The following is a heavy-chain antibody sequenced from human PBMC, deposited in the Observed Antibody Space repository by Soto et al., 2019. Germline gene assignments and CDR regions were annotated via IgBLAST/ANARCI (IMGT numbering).Heavy chain of an antibody. Sequence: GGSLRLSCAASGFTFSSYGMHWVRQAPGKGLEWVAVISYGGSNKYYADSVKGRFTISRDNSKNTLYLQMNSLRAEDTAVYYCAKGPHSPTYYYYGMDVWGQGTTVTVS. CDR1: GFTFSSYG. CDR2: ISYGGSNK. D-gene: IGHD2-21*01. J-gene: IGHJ6*02. V-gene: IGHV3-30*18. CDR3: AKGPHSPTYYYYGMDV.